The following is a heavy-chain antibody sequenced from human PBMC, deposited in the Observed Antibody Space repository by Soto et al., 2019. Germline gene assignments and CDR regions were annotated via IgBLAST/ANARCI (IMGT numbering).Heavy chain of an antibody. CDR1: GFTFSSYS. V-gene: IGHV3-21*01. CDR2: ISSSSSYI. D-gene: IGHD4-17*01. CDR3: ARGLLGLLRLVTYGDYAGSLDY. J-gene: IGHJ4*02. Sequence: GGSLRLSCAASGFTFSSYSMNWVRQAPGKGLEWVSSISSSSSYIYYADSVKGRFTISRDNAKNSLYLQMNSLRAEDTAVYYCARGLLGLLRLVTYGDYAGSLDYWGQGTLVTVSS.